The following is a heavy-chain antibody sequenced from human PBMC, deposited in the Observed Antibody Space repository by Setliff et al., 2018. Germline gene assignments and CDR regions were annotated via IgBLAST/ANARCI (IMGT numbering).Heavy chain of an antibody. D-gene: IGHD6-13*01. CDR2: INHSGST. J-gene: IGHJ3*02. CDR3: ASRLRRIAAAGRRAFDI. V-gene: IGHV4-34*01. Sequence: PSETLSLTCAVYGGSFSGYYWSWIRQPPGKGLEWIGEINHSGSTNYNPSLKSRVTISVDTSKNQFSLKLSSVTAADTAVYYCASRLRRIAAAGRRAFDIWGRGTMVTVSS. CDR1: GGSFSGYY.